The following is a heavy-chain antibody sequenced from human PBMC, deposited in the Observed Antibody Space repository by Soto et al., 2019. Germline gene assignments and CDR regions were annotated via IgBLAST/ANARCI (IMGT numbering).Heavy chain of an antibody. CDR1: GFTFSSYG. Sequence: GESLKISCAASGFTFSSYGMHWVRQAPGKGLEWVAVISYDGSNKYYADSVKGRFTISRDNSKNTLYLQMNSLRAEDTAVYYCAKPRKVSRTTLGYWGQGTLVTVSS. CDR2: ISYDGSNK. J-gene: IGHJ4*02. CDR3: AKPRKVSRTTLGY. V-gene: IGHV3-30*18.